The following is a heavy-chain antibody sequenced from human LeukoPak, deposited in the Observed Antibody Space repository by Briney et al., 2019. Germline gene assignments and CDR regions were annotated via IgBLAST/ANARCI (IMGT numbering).Heavy chain of an antibody. D-gene: IGHD3-16*01. V-gene: IGHV4-59*08. CDR3: ARHAHWGTGLVPY. Sequence: SDTLSLTCTVSGDSISPYYWSWLRQPPGQGLEWIAYIYYSGTTNYNPSLKSRVTISVDTSNNQFSLKLSSVTAADTAVYYCARHAHWGTGLVPYWGQGTLVTVSS. J-gene: IGHJ4*02. CDR2: IYYSGTT. CDR1: GDSISPYY.